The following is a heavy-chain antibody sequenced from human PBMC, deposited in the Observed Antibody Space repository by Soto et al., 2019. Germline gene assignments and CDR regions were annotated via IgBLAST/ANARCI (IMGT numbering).Heavy chain of an antibody. V-gene: IGHV3-23*01. CDR2: ISGSGGST. D-gene: IGHD2-15*01. CDR3: AKLDCSGGSCYFLGAFDI. Sequence: EVQLLESGGGLVQPGGSLRLSCAASGFTFSSYAMSWVRQAPGKGLEWVSAISGSGGSTYYADSVKGRFTISRDNSKNTLYLQMNSRSAEDTAVYYCAKLDCSGGSCYFLGAFDIWGQGTMVTVSS. CDR1: GFTFSSYA. J-gene: IGHJ3*02.